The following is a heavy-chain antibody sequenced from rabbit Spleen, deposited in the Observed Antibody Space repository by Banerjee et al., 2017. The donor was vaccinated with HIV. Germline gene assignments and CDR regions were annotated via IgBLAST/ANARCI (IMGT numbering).Heavy chain of an antibody. CDR3: TRDHVIYTYGYADYAYSEGFNL. D-gene: IGHD6-1*01. V-gene: IGHV1S45*01. CDR1: GFDLNNYNY. Sequence: QEQLEESGGGLVKPEGSLTLTCKTSGFDLNNYNYMCWVRQAPGKGLEWIACIYAGSSGNTYYASWAKGRFTASKTSSTTVTLQMTSLTAADTATYFCTRDHVIYTYGYADYAYSEGFNLWGQGTLVTVS. CDR2: IYAGSSGNT. J-gene: IGHJ4*01.